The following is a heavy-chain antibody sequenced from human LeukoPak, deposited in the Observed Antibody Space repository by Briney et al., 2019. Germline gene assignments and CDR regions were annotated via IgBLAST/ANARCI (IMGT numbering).Heavy chain of an antibody. Sequence: GGSLRLSCAASGFTFSSYSMSWVRQAPGKGLEWVSYISSSSSTIYYADSVKGRFTISRANAKNSLYLQMNSLRAEDTAVYYCARDGSDLTIPRISSSKSSHAFDIWGQGTMVTVSS. J-gene: IGHJ3*02. D-gene: IGHD6-6*01. CDR1: GFTFSSYS. CDR2: ISSSSSTI. V-gene: IGHV3-48*01. CDR3: ARDGSDLTIPRISSSKSSHAFDI.